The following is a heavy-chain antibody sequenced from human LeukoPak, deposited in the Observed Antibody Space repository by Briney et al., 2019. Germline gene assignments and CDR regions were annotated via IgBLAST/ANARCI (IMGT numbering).Heavy chain of an antibody. D-gene: IGHD3-22*01. Sequence: SETLSLTCIVSGGSISSSNHYWGWIRQPPGKGLEWIGSIYHTGSTYYNPSLKSRVTISVDTSKSQFSLKLRSVTAADTAVYYCARERIDYDSSGYYTYYFDYWGQGTLVTVSS. CDR2: IYHTGST. V-gene: IGHV4-39*07. J-gene: IGHJ4*02. CDR3: ARERIDYDSSGYYTYYFDY. CDR1: GGSISSSNHY.